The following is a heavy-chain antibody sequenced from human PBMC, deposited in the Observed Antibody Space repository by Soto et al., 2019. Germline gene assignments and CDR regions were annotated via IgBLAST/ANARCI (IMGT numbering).Heavy chain of an antibody. CDR3: ARVRYYYDSSGYPGVDP. D-gene: IGHD3-22*01. J-gene: IGHJ5*02. CDR1: GYTFTSYG. CDR2: ISAYNGNT. Sequence: ASVKVSCKASGYTFTSYGISCVLQSPLQWLEWMGWISAYNGNTNYAQKLQGRVTMTTDTSTSTAYMELRSLRSDDTAVYYCARVRYYYDSSGYPGVDPWGQGTLVTVSS. V-gene: IGHV1-18*04.